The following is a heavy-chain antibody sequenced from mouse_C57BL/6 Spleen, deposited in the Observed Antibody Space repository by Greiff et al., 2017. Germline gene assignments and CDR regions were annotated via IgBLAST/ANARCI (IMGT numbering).Heavy chain of an antibody. D-gene: IGHD2-4*01. CDR3: ARWDYDVGYFDY. CDR2: IDPSDSYT. V-gene: IGHV1-69*01. CDR1: GYTFTSYW. Sequence: QVQLKQPGAELVMPGASVKLSCKASGYTFTSYWMHWVKQRPGQGLEWIGEIDPSDSYTNYNQKFKGKSTLTVDKSSSTAYMQLSSLTSEYSAVYYCARWDYDVGYFDYWGQGTTLTVSS. J-gene: IGHJ2*01.